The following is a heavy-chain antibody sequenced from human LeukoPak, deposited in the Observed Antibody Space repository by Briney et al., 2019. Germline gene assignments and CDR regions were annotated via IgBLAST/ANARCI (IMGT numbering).Heavy chain of an antibody. D-gene: IGHD3-22*01. CDR2: IKRDGSDK. V-gene: IGHV3-7*01. Sequence: GGSLRLSCAASGFTFSSYWMSWVRQAPGKGLEWVGIIKRDGSDKYYLDSVTGRFTISRDNAKNSLYLQMNSLRAEDTAMYYCVTTKFYDSTGYWALDYWGQGTLVTVSS. CDR3: VTTKFYDSTGYWALDY. J-gene: IGHJ4*02. CDR1: GFTFSSYW.